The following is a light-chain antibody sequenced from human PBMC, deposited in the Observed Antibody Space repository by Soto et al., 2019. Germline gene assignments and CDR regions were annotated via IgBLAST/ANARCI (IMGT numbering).Light chain of an antibody. CDR1: QGISTY. V-gene: IGKV3-11*01. Sequence: EIVLTQSPATLSLFPGERATLSCRASQGISTYLAWYQQRSGQAPRLLIFDASSRATGIPARFSGSGSGTDFTLTISSLEPEDFAVYYCQQRSNWITFGGGTKVDIK. J-gene: IGKJ4*01. CDR3: QQRSNWIT. CDR2: DAS.